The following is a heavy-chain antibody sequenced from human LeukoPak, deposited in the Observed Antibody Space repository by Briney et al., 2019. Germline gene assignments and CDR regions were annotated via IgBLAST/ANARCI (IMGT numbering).Heavy chain of an antibody. CDR2: IYPGDSDT. J-gene: IGHJ6*03. D-gene: IGHD2-8*01. Sequence: GESLKISCKGSGYSFTSYWIGWVRQMPGKGLEWMGIIYPGDSDTRYSPSFQGQVTISADKSISTAYLQWSSLKASDTAMYYCARQYANYYYYMDVWGKGTTVTVSS. CDR1: GYSFTSYW. V-gene: IGHV5-51*01. CDR3: ARQYANYYYYMDV.